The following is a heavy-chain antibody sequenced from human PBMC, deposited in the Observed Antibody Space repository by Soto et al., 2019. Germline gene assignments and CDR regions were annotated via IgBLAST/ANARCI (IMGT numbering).Heavy chain of an antibody. Sequence: QVQLQQWGAGLLKPSETLSLTCAVYGGSFSGYYWSWIRQPPGKGLEWIGEINHSGSTNYNPSLKSRVTISVDTSKNQFSLKLSSVTAADTAVYYCARGFDYDFWSGYLHWFDPWGQGTLVTVSS. D-gene: IGHD3-3*01. J-gene: IGHJ5*02. CDR3: ARGFDYDFWSGYLHWFDP. V-gene: IGHV4-34*01. CDR2: INHSGST. CDR1: GGSFSGYY.